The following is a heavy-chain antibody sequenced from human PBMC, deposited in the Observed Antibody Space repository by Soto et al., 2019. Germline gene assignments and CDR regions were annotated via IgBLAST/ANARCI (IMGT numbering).Heavy chain of an antibody. D-gene: IGHD2-8*01. V-gene: IGHV4-39*01. CDR3: ARRRNGHTIDY. CDR2: MYYSGST. J-gene: IGHJ4*02. Sequence: QLQLQESGPGLVKPSETLSLTCTVSGDSIDSSGYYWGWVRQPPGKGLEWIGSMYYSGSTYYNPSLKSXXTXSXXTSKNQFSLKLNSVTAADTSVYYCARRRNGHTIDYWGQGTLVTVSS. CDR1: GDSIDSSGYY.